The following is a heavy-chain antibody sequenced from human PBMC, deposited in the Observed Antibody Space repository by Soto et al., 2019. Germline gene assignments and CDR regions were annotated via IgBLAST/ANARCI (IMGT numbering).Heavy chain of an antibody. CDR1: GGSISSYY. Sequence: QVQLQESGPGLVKPSETLSLTCTVSGGSISSYYWSWIRQPPGKGLEWIGYIYYSGSTNYNPSLKSRVTISVDTSKNRFSLKLSSVTAADTAVYYCARVTRALDAFDIWGQGTMVTVSS. J-gene: IGHJ3*02. D-gene: IGHD3-10*01. CDR2: IYYSGST. CDR3: ARVTRALDAFDI. V-gene: IGHV4-59*01.